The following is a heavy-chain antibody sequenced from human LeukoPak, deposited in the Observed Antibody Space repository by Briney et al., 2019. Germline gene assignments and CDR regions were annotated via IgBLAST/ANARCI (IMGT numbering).Heavy chain of an antibody. CDR2: ITSSDSRA. CDR3: AILTMTEDWFDP. D-gene: IGHD2-15*01. Sequence: QPGGSLRLSCATSGFTFSNSGMNWVRQAPGKGLEWVSGITSSDSRAYYADSVKGRFTISRDNSKKTLYLQMNSLRVEDTALYYCAILTMTEDWFDPWGQGTLVTVSS. J-gene: IGHJ5*02. CDR1: GFTFSNSG. V-gene: IGHV3-23*01.